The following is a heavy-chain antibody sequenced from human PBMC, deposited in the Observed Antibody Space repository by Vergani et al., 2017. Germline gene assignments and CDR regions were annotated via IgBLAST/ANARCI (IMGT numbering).Heavy chain of an antibody. CDR3: ARGRWLRWAYYYYYIDV. CDR2: VNHSGST. V-gene: IGHV4-34*01. J-gene: IGHJ6*03. Sequence: QVQLQQWGAGLLKPSETLSLTCAVYGGSFSGYYWSWIRQPPGKGLEWIGEVNHSGSTNYNPSLKRRVTISVDTSKNQFSLKRSSVPAADTAVYDCARGRWLRWAYYYYYIDVWGKGTTVTVSS. CDR1: GGSFSGYY. D-gene: IGHD5-12*01.